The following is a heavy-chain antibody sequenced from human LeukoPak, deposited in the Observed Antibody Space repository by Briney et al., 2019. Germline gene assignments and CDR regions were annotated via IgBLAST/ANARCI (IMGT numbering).Heavy chain of an antibody. CDR2: INHSGST. J-gene: IGHJ6*02. CDR1: GGSFSGYY. Sequence: SETLSLTCAVYGGSFSGYYWSWIRQPPGKGLEWIGEINHSGSTNYNPSLKSRVTISVDTSKNQFSLKLSSVTAADTAVYYCARNRPNYGDYYGMDVWGQGTTVTVSS. CDR3: ARNRPNYGDYYGMDV. V-gene: IGHV4-34*01. D-gene: IGHD4-17*01.